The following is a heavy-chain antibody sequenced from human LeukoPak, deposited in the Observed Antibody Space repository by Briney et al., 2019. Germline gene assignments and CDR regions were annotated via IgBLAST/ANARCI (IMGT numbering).Heavy chain of an antibody. Sequence: GGSLRLSCAASGFTFSSYGMHWVRQAPGKGLEWVAVISYDGSNKYYADSVKGRFTISRDNSKNTLYLQMNSLRAEDTAVYYCVKLTGSWGGYFDYWGQGTLVTVSS. J-gene: IGHJ4*02. CDR2: ISYDGSNK. CDR3: VKLTGSWGGYFDY. CDR1: GFTFSSYG. V-gene: IGHV3-30*18. D-gene: IGHD2-8*02.